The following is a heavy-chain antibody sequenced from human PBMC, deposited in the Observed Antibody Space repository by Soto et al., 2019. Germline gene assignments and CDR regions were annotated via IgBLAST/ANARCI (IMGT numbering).Heavy chain of an antibody. CDR1: GGSISSYY. D-gene: IGHD3-3*01. CDR3: ARVAGDPFWAKQDYYYGMDV. V-gene: IGHV4-59*01. CDR2: IYYSGST. J-gene: IGHJ6*02. Sequence: SETLSLTCTVSGGSISSYYWSWIRQPPGKGLEWIGYIYYSGSTNYNPSLKSRVTISVDTSKNQFSLKLSSVTAADTAVYYCARVAGDPFWAKQDYYYGMDVWGQGTTVTVSS.